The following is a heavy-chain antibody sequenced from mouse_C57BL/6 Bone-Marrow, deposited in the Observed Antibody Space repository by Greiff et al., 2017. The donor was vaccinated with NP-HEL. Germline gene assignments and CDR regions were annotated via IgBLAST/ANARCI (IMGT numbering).Heavy chain of an antibody. V-gene: IGHV2-2*01. CDR3: ASYFGDY. J-gene: IGHJ4*01. D-gene: IGHD1-1*01. Sequence: QVQLQQSGPGLVQPSQSLSITCTVSGFSLTSYGVHWVRPSPGKGLEWLGVIWSGGSTDYNAAFISRLSISKDNSKSQVFFKMNSLQADDTAIYYCASYFGDYWGQGTSVTVSS. CDR2: IWSGGST. CDR1: GFSLTSYG.